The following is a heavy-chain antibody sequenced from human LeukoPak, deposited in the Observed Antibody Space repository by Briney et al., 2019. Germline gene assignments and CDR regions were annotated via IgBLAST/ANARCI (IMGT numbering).Heavy chain of an antibody. D-gene: IGHD5-24*01. CDR1: GGTFSSYA. V-gene: IGHV1-69*06. CDR2: IIPIFGTA. CDR3: AKDNGEGDGYNSFFSGYYGMDV. Sequence: SVKVSCKASGGTFSSYAISWVRQAPGQGLEWMGGIIPIFGTANYAQKFQGRVTITADKSTSTAYMELSSLRSEDTAVYYCAKDNGEGDGYNSFFSGYYGMDVWGQGTTVTVSS. J-gene: IGHJ6*02.